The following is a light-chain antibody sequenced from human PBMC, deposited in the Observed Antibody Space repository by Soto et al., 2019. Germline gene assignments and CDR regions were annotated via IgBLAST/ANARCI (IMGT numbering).Light chain of an antibody. Sequence: AIQMTQSPSSLSASVGDRVTISCRASQGIGNALGYYHQKPGQHHQVLTYGPSNFQGAVPARLSGSRSGTDFTLANSSLQPEDSATYYCLQDINYPGTFGQGTKVDIK. CDR3: LQDINYPGT. CDR1: QGIGNA. J-gene: IGKJ1*01. V-gene: IGKV1-6*01. CDR2: GPS.